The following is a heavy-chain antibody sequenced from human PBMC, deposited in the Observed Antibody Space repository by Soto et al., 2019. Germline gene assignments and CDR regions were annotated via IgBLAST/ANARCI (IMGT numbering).Heavy chain of an antibody. J-gene: IGHJ4*02. V-gene: IGHV3-23*01. CDR2: VTSSAIAT. CDR3: AKSHDTSAYYLSIDS. D-gene: IGHD3-22*01. CDR1: GYRFSEYA. Sequence: EVHLLEAGGGLVQPGGSLRLSCVGSGYRFSEYAMAWIRQAPGKGLEWVTGVTSSAIATYYADSVKGRFTISRNNSLNILYLQMDNLGADETAVYYCAKSHDTSAYYLSIDSWGPGTQVTVSS.